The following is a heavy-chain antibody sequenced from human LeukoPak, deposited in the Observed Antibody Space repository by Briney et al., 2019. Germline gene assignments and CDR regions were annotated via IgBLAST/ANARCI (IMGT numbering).Heavy chain of an antibody. V-gene: IGHV4-59*01. CDR3: ARNTCSGGSCFLHF. CDR1: GGSFSGYY. J-gene: IGHJ4*02. CDR2: IYYTGST. Sequence: SETLSLTCAVYGGSFSGYYWSWIRQPPGKGLEWIGFIYYTGSTNYNPSLKGRVTISLDASKNHFSLRLSSVTAADTAVYYCARNTCSGGSCFLHFWGQGTLVTVSS. D-gene: IGHD2-15*01.